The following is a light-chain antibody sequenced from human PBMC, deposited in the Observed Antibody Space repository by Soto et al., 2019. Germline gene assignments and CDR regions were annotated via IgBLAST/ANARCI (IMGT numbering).Light chain of an antibody. J-gene: IGLJ3*02. CDR2: EVS. CDR1: NSDVGGYDY. V-gene: IGLV2-14*01. Sequence: QSALTQPASVSGSPGQSITISCTGTNSDVGGYDYVSWYQQHPGKAPKLMIYEVSHRPSGVSNRFCGARSGNPASLTISGLPTEDYADYYWSSYTRRTPLGVFGGGTKLTVL. CDR3: SSYTRRTPLGV.